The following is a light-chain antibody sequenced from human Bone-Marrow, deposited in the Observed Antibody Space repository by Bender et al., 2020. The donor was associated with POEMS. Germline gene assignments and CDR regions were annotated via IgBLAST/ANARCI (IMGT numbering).Light chain of an antibody. J-gene: IGLJ2*01. CDR1: SSDVGGYNY. Sequence: QSALTQPRSVSGSPGQSVTISCTGTSSDVGGYNYVSWFQQHPGKAPKLMIYDVSDRPSGVSNRFSGSKSGNTASLTISGLQAEDEADYYCSSYKTGNTLVFGGGTKLTVL. CDR2: DVS. CDR3: SSYKTGNTLV. V-gene: IGLV2-14*01.